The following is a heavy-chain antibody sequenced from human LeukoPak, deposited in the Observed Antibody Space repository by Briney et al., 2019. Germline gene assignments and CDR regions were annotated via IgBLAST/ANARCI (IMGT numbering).Heavy chain of an antibody. CDR2: ISSDGNTT. V-gene: IGHV3-74*01. J-gene: IGHJ4*02. CDR1: GFTFSSYW. CDR3: ARATYSTSSRHFDY. Sequence: PGGSLRLSCAASGFTFSSYWMHWVRQAPGRGLVWVSRISSDGNTTNYADSVKGRFTISRDNAKNTLFLQMNSLRAEDTAMYYCARATYSTSSRHFDYWGQGILVTVSS. D-gene: IGHD6-6*01.